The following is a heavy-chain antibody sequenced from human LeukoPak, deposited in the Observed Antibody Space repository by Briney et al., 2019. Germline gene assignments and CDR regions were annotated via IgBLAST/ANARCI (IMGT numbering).Heavy chain of an antibody. Sequence: ASVKVSCKASGYTFTGYYMHWVRQAPGQGLEWMGWINPNSGGTNYAQKFQGRVTMTRDTSISTAYMELSRLRSDDTAVYYCARSGYYDILTGYNYYYYYMDVWGKGTTVTVSS. D-gene: IGHD3-9*01. CDR1: GYTFTGYY. CDR3: ARSGYYDILTGYNYYYYYMDV. CDR2: INPNSGGT. V-gene: IGHV1-2*02. J-gene: IGHJ6*03.